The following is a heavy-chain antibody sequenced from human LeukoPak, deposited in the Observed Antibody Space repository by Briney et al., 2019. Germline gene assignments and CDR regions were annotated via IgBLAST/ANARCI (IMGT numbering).Heavy chain of an antibody. V-gene: IGHV3-20*04. J-gene: IGHJ4*02. CDR1: GFTFNDYG. Sequence: GGSQRLSCAASGFTFNDYGMSWVRQAPGKGLEWVSGINWNGGSTGYADSVKGRFTISRDNAKNSLYLQMNSLRAEDTAIYYCVRNFGGGDSSGPYFWGQGTLVTVSS. D-gene: IGHD3-22*01. CDR2: INWNGGST. CDR3: VRNFGGGDSSGPYF.